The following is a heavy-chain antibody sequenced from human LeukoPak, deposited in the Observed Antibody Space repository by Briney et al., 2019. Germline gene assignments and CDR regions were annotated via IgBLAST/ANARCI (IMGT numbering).Heavy chain of an antibody. D-gene: IGHD3-16*01. CDR3: ARTSYATYYFDY. Sequence: SETLSLTCTVSGGSICSYYWSWIRQPPGKGLEWIGYIYYSGSTNYNPSLKSRVTISVDTSKNQFSLKLSSVTAADTAVYYCARTSYATYYFDYWGQGTLVTVSS. CDR1: GGSICSYY. J-gene: IGHJ4*02. CDR2: IYYSGST. V-gene: IGHV4-59*01.